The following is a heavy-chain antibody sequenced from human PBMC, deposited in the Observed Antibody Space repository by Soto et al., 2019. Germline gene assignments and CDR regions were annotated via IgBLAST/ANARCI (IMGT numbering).Heavy chain of an antibody. CDR1: GGTFSSYA. CDR2: IIPIFGTA. J-gene: IGHJ6*04. CDR3: ARDHTATIFGYYGMDV. V-gene: IGHV1-69*01. D-gene: IGHD3-3*01. Sequence: QVQLVQSGAEVKKPGSSVKVSCKASGGTFSSYAISWVRQAPGQGLEWMGGIIPIFGTANYAQKFQGRVTITADEATSKDYMELSRLRSEDTAVYYCARDHTATIFGYYGMDVWGKGTTVTVSS.